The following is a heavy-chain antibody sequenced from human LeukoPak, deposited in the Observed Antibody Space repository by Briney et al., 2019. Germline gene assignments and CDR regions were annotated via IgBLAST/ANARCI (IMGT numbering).Heavy chain of an antibody. D-gene: IGHD6-13*01. Sequence: PGGSLRLSCAASGFTFSSYWMSWVRHAPGKGLEWVANIKQDGSEKYYVDSVKGRFTISRDNAKNSLYLQMNSLRAEDTALYYCARDHPLIAATGSFDYWGQGTMVTVSS. V-gene: IGHV3-7*03. CDR3: ARDHPLIAATGSFDY. J-gene: IGHJ4*02. CDR1: GFTFSSYW. CDR2: IKQDGSEK.